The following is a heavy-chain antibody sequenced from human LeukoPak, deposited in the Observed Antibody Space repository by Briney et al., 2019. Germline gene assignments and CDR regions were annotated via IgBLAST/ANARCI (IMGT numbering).Heavy chain of an antibody. CDR2: ISSSSSTI. D-gene: IGHD4-17*01. V-gene: IGHV3-48*01. CDR3: ARVAYGDPTGD. Sequence: GGSLRLSCAASGFTFSSYSINWVRQAPGKGLEWVSYISSSSSTIYYADSVKGRFTISRDNAKNSLYLQMNSLRAEDTAVYYCARVAYGDPTGDWGQGTLVTVSS. CDR1: GFTFSSYS. J-gene: IGHJ4*02.